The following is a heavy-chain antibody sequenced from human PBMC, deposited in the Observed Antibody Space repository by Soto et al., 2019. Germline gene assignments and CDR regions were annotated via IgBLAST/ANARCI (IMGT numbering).Heavy chain of an antibody. J-gene: IGHJ4*02. Sequence: SVKVSCKASGGTFSSYAISWVRQAPGQGLEWMGGIIPIFGTANYAQKFQGRVTITADESTSTAYMELSSLRSEDTAVYYCARDRRWGDSYFDYWGQGTLVTVSS. CDR1: GGTFSSYA. CDR2: IIPIFGTA. CDR3: ARDRRWGDSYFDY. V-gene: IGHV1-69*13. D-gene: IGHD2-21*02.